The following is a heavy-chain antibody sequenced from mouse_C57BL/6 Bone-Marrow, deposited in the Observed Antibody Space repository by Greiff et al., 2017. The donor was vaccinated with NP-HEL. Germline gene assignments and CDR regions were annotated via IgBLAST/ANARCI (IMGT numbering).Heavy chain of an antibody. J-gene: IGHJ4*01. Sequence: DVMLVESGGGLVQPGGSMKLSCVASGFTFSNYWMNWVRQSPEKGLEWVAQLRLKSDNYATHYAESVKGRFTISRDDSKSSVYLQMNNLRAEDTGIYYCHGYYYAMDYWGQGTSVTVSS. CDR1: GFTFSNYW. CDR3: HGYYYAMDY. V-gene: IGHV6-3*01. D-gene: IGHD2-2*01. CDR2: LRLKSDNYAT.